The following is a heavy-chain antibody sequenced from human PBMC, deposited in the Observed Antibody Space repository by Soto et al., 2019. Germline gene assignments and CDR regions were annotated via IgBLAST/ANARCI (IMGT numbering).Heavy chain of an antibody. CDR3: ARDQRRGWLQLLFDY. CDR2: ISYDGSNK. CDR1: GFTFSSYA. J-gene: IGHJ4*02. Sequence: XVSLRLSCAASGFTFSSYAMHWVRQAPGKGLEWVAVISYDGSNKYYADSVKGRFTISRDNSKNTLYLQMNSLRAEDTAVYYCARDQRRGWLQLLFDYWGQGTLVTVSS. V-gene: IGHV3-30-3*01. D-gene: IGHD5-12*01.